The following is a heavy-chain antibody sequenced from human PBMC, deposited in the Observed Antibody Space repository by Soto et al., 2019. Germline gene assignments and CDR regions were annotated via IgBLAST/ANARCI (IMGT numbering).Heavy chain of an antibody. V-gene: IGHV4-61*01. CDR3: ARGGGSPYHDHEFDY. CDR2: IYYRGTT. J-gene: IGHJ4*02. D-gene: IGHD2-2*01. CDR1: GDSITSNSYY. Sequence: SETLSLTCTVSGDSITSNSYYWTWIRKPPGQGPEWIGCIYYRGTTNYNASFNSRVTISVDTSKNQFSLKLTSVTTADTAVYYCARGGGSPYHDHEFDYWGQGILVTVSS.